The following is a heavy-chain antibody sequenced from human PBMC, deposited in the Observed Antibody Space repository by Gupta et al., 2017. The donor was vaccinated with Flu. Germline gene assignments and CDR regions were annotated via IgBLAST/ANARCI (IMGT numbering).Heavy chain of an antibody. J-gene: IGHJ4*02. CDR2: ISGESTYI. D-gene: IGHD2-8*01. CDR3: VRAGAAGNNGIYYRIDS. Sequence: MDWVRQAPGRGLEWVSFISGESTYISYADYCNGRFSISRDNAANPLHLHMYGLQVEDTALYYCVRAGAAGNNGIYYRIDSWGRGTRGTVSS. V-gene: IGHV3-21*01.